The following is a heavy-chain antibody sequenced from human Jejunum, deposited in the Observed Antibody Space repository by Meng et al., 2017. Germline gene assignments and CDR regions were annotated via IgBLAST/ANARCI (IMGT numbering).Heavy chain of an antibody. D-gene: IGHD6-6*01. CDR3: ARMGVYTYTDWFDP. CDR2: IYIGGAT. Sequence: GESLKISCAASGFTVSSYYMSWLRQAPGKGLEWVSVIYIGGATYYADSVKGRFTISRDNSENTLYLQMNSLRAEDTAVYYCARMGVYTYTDWFDPWGQGTLVTVSS. J-gene: IGHJ5*02. CDR1: GFTVSSYY. V-gene: IGHV3-66*02.